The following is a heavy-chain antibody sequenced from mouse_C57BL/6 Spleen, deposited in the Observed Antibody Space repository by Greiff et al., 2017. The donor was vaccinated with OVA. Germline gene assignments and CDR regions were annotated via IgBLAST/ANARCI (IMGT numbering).Heavy chain of an antibody. CDR1: GYTFTDYE. CDR3: TRRGWSRDY. Sequence: VQVVESGAELVRPGASVTLSCKASGYTFTDYEMHWVKQTPVHGLEWIGAIDPETGGTAYNQKFKGKAILTADKSSSTAYMELRSLTSEDSAVYYCTRRGWSRDYWGQGTTLTVSS. V-gene: IGHV1-15*01. D-gene: IGHD1-1*02. J-gene: IGHJ2*01. CDR2: IDPETGGT.